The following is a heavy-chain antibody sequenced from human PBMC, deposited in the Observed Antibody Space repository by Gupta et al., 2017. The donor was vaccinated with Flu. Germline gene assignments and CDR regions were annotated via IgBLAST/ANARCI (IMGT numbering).Heavy chain of an antibody. CDR2: LSFHGKNT. V-gene: IGHV3-30*18. CDR3: AKDLDAKWIQVLSDFGLNY. J-gene: IGHJ4*02. CDR1: GITFSNYA. Sequence: HLVESWGGVVQTGRSLRLSCEASGITFSNYAMIWVRQAPAPGLVWVGVLSFHGKNTQYGGSVKGRFTIARDNSKNTVYLQMNSLRPEDTAIYYCAKDLDAKWIQVLSDFGLNYWGQGTLVTVSS. D-gene: IGHD2/OR15-2a*01.